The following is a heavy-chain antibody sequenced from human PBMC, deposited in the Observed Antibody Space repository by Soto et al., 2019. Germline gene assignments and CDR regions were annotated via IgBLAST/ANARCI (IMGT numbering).Heavy chain of an antibody. D-gene: IGHD3-22*01. Sequence: GSLRLSCAASGFTFSTYSMNWVRQAPGKGLEWVSYISSSSSYTNYADSVKGRFTISRDNAKNSLYLQMNSLRAEDTAVYYCARDLYDRLFDYRGQGTLVTVSS. CDR3: ARDLYDRLFDY. V-gene: IGHV3-21*05. J-gene: IGHJ4*02. CDR1: GFTFSTYS. CDR2: ISSSSSYT.